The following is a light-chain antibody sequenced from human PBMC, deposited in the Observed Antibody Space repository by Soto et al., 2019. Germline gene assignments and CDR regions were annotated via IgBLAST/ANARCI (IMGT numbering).Light chain of an antibody. Sequence: SYELTQPPSVSVAPGKTASLTCGGDNIGAKTVHWYQQKPGQAPLLVISYDSDRPSGITERFSGSNSGNPATLTISRVEAGDEADYYCQVWDTHSDQVVFGGGTKLTVL. CDR3: QVWDTHSDQVV. V-gene: IGLV3-21*01. J-gene: IGLJ2*01. CDR1: NIGAKT. CDR2: YDS.